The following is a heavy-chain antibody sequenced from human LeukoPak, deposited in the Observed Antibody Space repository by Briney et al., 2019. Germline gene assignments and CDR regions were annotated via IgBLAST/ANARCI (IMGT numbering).Heavy chain of an antibody. Sequence: GASVKVSCKASGYTFTSYGISWVRQAPGQGLEWMGWISAYNGNTNYAQKLQGRVTMTTDTSTSTAYMELRSLRSDDTAVYYCARERAAAGTSAFDPWGQGTLVTVSS. CDR3: ARERAAAGTSAFDP. V-gene: IGHV1-18*01. CDR1: GYTFTSYG. J-gene: IGHJ5*02. CDR2: ISAYNGNT. D-gene: IGHD6-13*01.